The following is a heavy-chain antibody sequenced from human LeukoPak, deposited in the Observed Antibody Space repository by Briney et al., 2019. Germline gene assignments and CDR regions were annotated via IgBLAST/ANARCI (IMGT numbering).Heavy chain of an antibody. Sequence: PGGSLRLSCAASGFTFSSYAMSWVRQAPGKGLEWVSAISGSGGSTYYADSVKGRFTISRDNSKNTLYLQVNGLRVEDTAVYYCVREGPRGLAFDIWGQGTMVTVSS. CDR1: GFTFSSYA. CDR3: VREGPRGLAFDI. CDR2: ISGSGGST. V-gene: IGHV3-23*01. J-gene: IGHJ3*02.